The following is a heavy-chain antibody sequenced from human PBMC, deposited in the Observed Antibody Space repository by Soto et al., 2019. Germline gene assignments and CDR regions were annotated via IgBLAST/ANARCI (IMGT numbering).Heavy chain of an antibody. CDR3: ARARRIAARPYVSAHNWFDP. Sequence: GGSLRLSCVGSGFTFSSYGMHWVRQAPGKGLECVAVISDTGSSHYYAASVEGRFTISRENSKNTLSLHMDRLRVEDTAVYYCARARRIAARPYVSAHNWFDPWGQGTLVTVSS. CDR1: GFTFSSYG. CDR2: ISDTGSSH. D-gene: IGHD6-6*01. V-gene: IGHV3-30*03. J-gene: IGHJ5*02.